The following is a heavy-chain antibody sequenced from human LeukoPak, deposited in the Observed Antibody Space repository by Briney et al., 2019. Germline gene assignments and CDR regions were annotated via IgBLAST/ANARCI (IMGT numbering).Heavy chain of an antibody. CDR3: ARDYVFAFDY. Sequence: PGGSLRLSCAASGFIFSSYSMNWVRQAPGKGLEWISYISHSGSAEHYTDSVKGRFTISRDNAKNALYLQMNSLRAEDTAVYFCARDYVFAFDYWSQGTLVTVSS. CDR1: GFIFSSYS. CDR2: ISHSGSAE. D-gene: IGHD3-10*02. J-gene: IGHJ4*02. V-gene: IGHV3-48*01.